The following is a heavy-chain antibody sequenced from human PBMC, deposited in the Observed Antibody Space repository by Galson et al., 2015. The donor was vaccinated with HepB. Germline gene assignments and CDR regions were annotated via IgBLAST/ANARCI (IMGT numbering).Heavy chain of an antibody. V-gene: IGHV3-23*01. J-gene: IGHJ4*02. CDR2: ISGSGGST. CDR3: AKWRGLLWFGELFDY. CDR1: GFTFSSYA. D-gene: IGHD3-10*01. Sequence: SLRLSCAASGFTFSSYAMSWVRQAPGKGLEWVSAISGSGGSTYYADSVKGRFTISRDNSKNTLYLQMNSLRAEDTAVYYCAKWRGLLWFGELFDYWGQGTLVTVSS.